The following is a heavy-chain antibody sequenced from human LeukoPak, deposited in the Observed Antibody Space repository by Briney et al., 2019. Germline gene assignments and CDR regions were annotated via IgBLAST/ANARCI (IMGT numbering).Heavy chain of an antibody. CDR3: ARGDGPGNYYYYMDV. CDR1: GYSISSGYY. V-gene: IGHV4-38-2*02. J-gene: IGHJ6*03. Sequence: PSETLSLTCSVSGYSISSGYYWGWIRQPPGKGLEWIGSIYQSGSTYYNPSLKSRVTISVDTSKNQFSLKLSSVTAADTAVYYYARGDGPGNYYYYMDVWGKGTTVTVSS. D-gene: IGHD2-8*01. CDR2: IYQSGST.